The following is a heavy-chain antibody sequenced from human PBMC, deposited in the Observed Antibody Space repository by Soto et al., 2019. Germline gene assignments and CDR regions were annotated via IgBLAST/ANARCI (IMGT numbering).Heavy chain of an antibody. D-gene: IGHD3-10*01. CDR2: IYYSGST. J-gene: IGHJ4*02. CDR1: GASINSGSYY. CDR3: ARQRNYYGSGSYNDY. Sequence: PSETLSLTCTVSGASINSGSYYWGWIRQPPGQGLEWIASIYYSGSTFYNPSLQSRVTIFVDASKKQFSLRLSSVTAADTAVYYCARQRNYYGSGSYNDYWGQGTLVTVSS. V-gene: IGHV4-39*01.